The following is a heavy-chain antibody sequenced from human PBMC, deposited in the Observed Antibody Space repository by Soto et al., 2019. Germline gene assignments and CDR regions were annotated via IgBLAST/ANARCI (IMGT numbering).Heavy chain of an antibody. CDR3: AKYYCGSVDKYDFDY. CDR1: GFTFSSYG. CDR2: ISYDGSNK. V-gene: IGHV3-30*18. D-gene: IGHD2-21*01. Sequence: GGSLRLSCAASGFTFSSYGMHWVRQAPGKGLEWVAVISYDGSNKYYADSVKGRFTISRDNSKNTLYLQMNSLRAEDTAVYYSAKYYCGSVDKYDFDYWGQGPLVSVSS. J-gene: IGHJ4*02.